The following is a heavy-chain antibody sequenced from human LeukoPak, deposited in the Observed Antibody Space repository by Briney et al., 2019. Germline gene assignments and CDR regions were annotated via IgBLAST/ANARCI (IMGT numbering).Heavy chain of an antibody. V-gene: IGHV3-30*04. CDR2: ISYDGSNK. CDR3: ARDRKAVTGAFDY. D-gene: IGHD6-19*01. J-gene: IGHJ4*02. CDR1: GFTFSSYA. Sequence: GGSLRLSCAASGFTFSSYAMHWVRQAPGKGLEWVAVISYDGSNKYYADSVKGRFTISRDNSKNTVYLQMNSLRPEDTAMYYCARDRKAVTGAFDYWGQGALVTVSS.